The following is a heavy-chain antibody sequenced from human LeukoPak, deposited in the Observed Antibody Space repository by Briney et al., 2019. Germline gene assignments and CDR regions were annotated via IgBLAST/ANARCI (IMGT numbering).Heavy chain of an antibody. V-gene: IGHV3-7*03. CDR3: ARDRTEETYDYVWGSYRPSYYYYGMDV. D-gene: IGHD3-16*02. CDR1: GFTFSSYW. CDR2: RKQDGSEK. Sequence: GGSLRLSCAASGFTFSSYWMSWVRQAPGKGLEWVANRKQDGSEKYYVDSVKGRFTISRDNAKNSLYLQMNSLRAEDTAVYYCARDRTEETYDYVWGSYRPSYYYYGMDVWGQGTTVTVSS. J-gene: IGHJ6*02.